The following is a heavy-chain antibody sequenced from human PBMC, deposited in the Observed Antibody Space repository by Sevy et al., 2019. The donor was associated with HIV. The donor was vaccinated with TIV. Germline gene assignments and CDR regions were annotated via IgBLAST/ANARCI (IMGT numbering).Heavy chain of an antibody. D-gene: IGHD3-10*01. CDR3: ARLTRNYYGSGSYYTYGMDV. V-gene: IGHV4-59*13. J-gene: IGHJ6*02. CDR2: IYYSGST. Sequence: SETLSLTCTVSGGSISSYYWSWIRQPPGKGLEWIGYIYYSGSTNYNPSLKSRVTISVDTSKNQFSLKLSSVTAADTAVYYCARLTRNYYGSGSYYTYGMDVWGQGTTLTVSS. CDR1: GGSISSYY.